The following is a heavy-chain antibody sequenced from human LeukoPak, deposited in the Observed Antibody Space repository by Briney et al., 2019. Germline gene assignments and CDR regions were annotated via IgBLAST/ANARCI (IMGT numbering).Heavy chain of an antibody. J-gene: IGHJ4*02. Sequence: SETLSLTCAVYGGSFSGYYWSWIRQPPGKGLEWIGEINHSGSTNYNPSLKSRVTISVDTSKNQFSLKLSSVTAADTAVYYCARAYYFDYWGQGTLVTVSS. CDR3: ARAYYFDY. CDR2: INHSGST. V-gene: IGHV4-34*01. CDR1: GGSFSGYY.